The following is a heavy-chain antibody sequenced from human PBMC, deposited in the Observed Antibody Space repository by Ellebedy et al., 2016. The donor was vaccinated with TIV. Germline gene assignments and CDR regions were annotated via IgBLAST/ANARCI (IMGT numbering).Heavy chain of an antibody. D-gene: IGHD5-24*01. V-gene: IGHV1-69*13. CDR2: IIPIFGTA. J-gene: IGHJ2*01. CDR1: GGTFSSYA. CDR3: ASKGDGYPTKQSSYWYFDL. Sequence: SVKVSXXASGGTFSSYAISWVRQAPGQGLEWMGGIIPIFGTANYAQKFQGRVTITADESTSTAYMELSSLRSEDTAVYYCASKGDGYPTKQSSYWYFDLWGRGTLVTVSS.